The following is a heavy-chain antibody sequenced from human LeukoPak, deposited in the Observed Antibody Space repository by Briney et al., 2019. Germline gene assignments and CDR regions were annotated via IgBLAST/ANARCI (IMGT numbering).Heavy chain of an antibody. D-gene: IGHD1-26*01. J-gene: IGHJ4*02. CDR2: INAGNGNP. V-gene: IGHV1-3*01. CDR3: GRERSGTYRTIDY. CDR1: GYTFTNYA. Sequence: ASVKVSCKASGYTFTNYAMHWVRQAPGQRLEWMGWINAGNGNPKYSQKFQGTVSFTRDTSTRTAYMELNSLRSGDTAVYYCGRERSGTYRTIDYWGQGTLVTVSS.